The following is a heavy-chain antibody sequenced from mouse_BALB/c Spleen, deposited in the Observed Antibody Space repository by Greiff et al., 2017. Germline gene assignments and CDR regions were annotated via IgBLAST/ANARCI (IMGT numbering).Heavy chain of an antibody. Sequence: EVQLQESGPELVKPGASVKMSCTASGFNIKDTYMHWVKQRPEQGLEWIGRIDPANGNTKYDPKFQGKATITADTSSNTAYLQLSSLTSEDTAVYYCAPYYGSSYWYFDVWGAGTTVTVSS. CDR3: APYYGSSYWYFDV. D-gene: IGHD1-1*01. CDR1: GFNIKDTY. V-gene: IGHV14-3*02. J-gene: IGHJ1*01. CDR2: IDPANGNT.